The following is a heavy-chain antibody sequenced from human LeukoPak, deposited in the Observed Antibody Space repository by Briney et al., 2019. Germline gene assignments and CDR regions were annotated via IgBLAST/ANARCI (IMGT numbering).Heavy chain of an antibody. D-gene: IGHD3-22*01. CDR3: ARADRSGYFGNVVAFDI. CDR1: GGSINSGSYS. J-gene: IGHJ3*02. CDR2: IHNSGST. V-gene: IGHV4-61*02. Sequence: SQTLSLTCTVSGGSINSGSYSWTWIRQPAGKGLEWIGRIHNSGSTAYTPSLKSRVTTLIKTPKNQFFLKRTAVTASDTAVYYCARADRSGYFGNVVAFDIWGQGTMVTVSS.